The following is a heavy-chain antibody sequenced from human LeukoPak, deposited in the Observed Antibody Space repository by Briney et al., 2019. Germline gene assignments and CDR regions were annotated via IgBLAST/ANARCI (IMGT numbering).Heavy chain of an antibody. D-gene: IGHD3-22*01. Sequence: ASVKVSCKASGGTFSSYAISWVRQAPGQGLEWMGRIIPILGIANYAQKFQGRVTITADKSTSTAYMELSSLRSEDTAVYYCVYYDSSGYYYEYYGMDVWGQGTTVTVSS. CDR3: VYYDSSGYYYEYYGMDV. CDR1: GGTFSSYA. CDR2: IIPILGIA. V-gene: IGHV1-69*04. J-gene: IGHJ6*02.